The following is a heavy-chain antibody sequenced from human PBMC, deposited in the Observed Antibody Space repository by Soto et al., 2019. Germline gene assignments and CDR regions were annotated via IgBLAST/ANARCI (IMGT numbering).Heavy chain of an antibody. Sequence: GGSLRLSCAASGFTFSSYGMHWVRQAPGKGLEWVAVISYDGSNKYYADSVKGRFTISRDNSKNTLYLQMNGLRAEDTAVYYCAKDLGSGRSDYYYYGMDVWGQGTTVTVSS. V-gene: IGHV3-30*18. CDR2: ISYDGSNK. CDR1: GFTFSSYG. D-gene: IGHD3-10*01. CDR3: AKDLGSGRSDYYYYGMDV. J-gene: IGHJ6*02.